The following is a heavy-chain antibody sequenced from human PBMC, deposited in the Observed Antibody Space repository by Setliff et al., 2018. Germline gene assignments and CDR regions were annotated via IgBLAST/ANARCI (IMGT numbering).Heavy chain of an antibody. D-gene: IGHD3-22*01. V-gene: IGHV4-39*01. Sequence: TSETLSLTCTVSGGSISSSSYYWGWIRQPPGKGLEWIGSIYYSGSTYYSPSLKRRVTISVDTSKNQFSLKLSSVTAADTAVYYCATRTYYDSNGYYYAIAGPFDIWGQGTMVTVSS. J-gene: IGHJ3*02. CDR1: GGSISSSSYY. CDR2: IYYSGST. CDR3: ATRTYYDSNGYYYAIAGPFDI.